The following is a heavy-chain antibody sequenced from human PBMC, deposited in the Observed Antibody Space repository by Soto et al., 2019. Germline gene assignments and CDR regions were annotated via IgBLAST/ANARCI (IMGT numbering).Heavy chain of an antibody. Sequence: QVQLVQSGAEVRQPASSVKVSCKTSGGTFSSYAISWVRQAPGQGLEWMGWIVPIVDTSTYAQKFQGRVTXXAXXSTITVYMELSSLRSDDTAVYYCVRVVAIPGYPDNWGQGTLVTVSS. CDR3: VRVVAIPGYPDN. D-gene: IGHD5-12*01. V-gene: IGHV1-69*11. J-gene: IGHJ4*02. CDR1: GGTFSSYA. CDR2: IVPIVDTS.